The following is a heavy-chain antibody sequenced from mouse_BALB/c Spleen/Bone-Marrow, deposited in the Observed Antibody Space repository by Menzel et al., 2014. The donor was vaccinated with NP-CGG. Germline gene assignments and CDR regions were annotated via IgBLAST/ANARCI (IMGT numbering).Heavy chain of an antibody. D-gene: IGHD2-1*01. Sequence: EVQRVESGPELVKPGASVKMSCKASGYTFTDYYMDWVKQSHGESFEWIGRVNPYNGGTSYNQKFKGKATLTVDKSSSTAYMELNSLTSEDSAVYYCARGIYYGNYFDYWGQGTTLTASS. V-gene: IGHV1-19*01. CDR3: ARGIYYGNYFDY. J-gene: IGHJ2*01. CDR1: GYTFTDYY. CDR2: VNPYNGGT.